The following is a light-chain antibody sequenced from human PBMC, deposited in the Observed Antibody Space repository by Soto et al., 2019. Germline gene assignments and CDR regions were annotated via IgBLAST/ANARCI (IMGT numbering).Light chain of an antibody. V-gene: IGKV1-27*01. CDR2: AAS. Sequence: DIQMTQSPTSLSASVGDRVTITCRASQDIRNFVAWYQQKPGKAPKLLIYAASTLQSGVPSRFSGSGSGTEFTLTINRLQPEDVATYYCQKYSSVPVFGPGTKVEIK. J-gene: IGKJ3*01. CDR3: QKYSSVPV. CDR1: QDIRNF.